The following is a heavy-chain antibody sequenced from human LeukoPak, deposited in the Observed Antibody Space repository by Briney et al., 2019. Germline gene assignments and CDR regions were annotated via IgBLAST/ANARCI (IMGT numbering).Heavy chain of an antibody. CDR1: GFTFSNYW. CDR2: INPAGNYA. CDR3: VRDWDHYDFDS. Sequence: AGGSLRLSCAASGFTFSNYWIHWVRQAPGKGLVWVSRINPAGNYANYADSVKGRFTTSRDNAKNTVYLQMNSLRAEDTALFYCVRDWDHYDFDSWGQGTLVTVSS. J-gene: IGHJ5*01. V-gene: IGHV3-74*01. D-gene: IGHD3-3*01.